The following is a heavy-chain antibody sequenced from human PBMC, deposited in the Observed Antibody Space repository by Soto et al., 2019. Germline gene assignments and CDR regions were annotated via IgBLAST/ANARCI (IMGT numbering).Heavy chain of an antibody. J-gene: IGHJ3*02. CDR1: GGSISSYY. CDR2: IYYSGT. D-gene: IGHD3-22*01. V-gene: IGHV4-59*01. Sequence: QVQLQESGPGLVKPSETLSLTCSVSGGSISSYYWSWIRQPPGKGLEWIAYIYYSGTSYNPSLKSRVPISLGTSRHQFSLTLSSVTAADTAVYYCARTYDGSGPNSGGYAFDIWGQGTMVTVSS. CDR3: ARTYDGSGPNSGGYAFDI.